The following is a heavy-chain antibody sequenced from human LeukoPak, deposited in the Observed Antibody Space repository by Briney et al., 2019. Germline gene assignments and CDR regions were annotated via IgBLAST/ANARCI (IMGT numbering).Heavy chain of an antibody. CDR3: ARIITVPYFDC. D-gene: IGHD4-17*01. CDR1: GGSFSGYH. CDR2: INHSGST. Sequence: SETLSLTCAVYGGSFSGYHWNWIRQPPGKGLEWIEEINHSGSTNYNPSLKSRVTISVDTSKNQFSLKLSSVTAADTAVYYCARIITVPYFDCWGQGTLVTVSS. V-gene: IGHV4-34*01. J-gene: IGHJ4*02.